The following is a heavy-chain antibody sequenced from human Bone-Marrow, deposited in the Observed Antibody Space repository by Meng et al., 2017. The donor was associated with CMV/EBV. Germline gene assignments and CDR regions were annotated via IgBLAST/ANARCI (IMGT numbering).Heavy chain of an antibody. CDR2: MNPNSGGT. D-gene: IGHD2-21*02. Sequence: TFIDKYIHWGRQAPGQGLEWMGRMNPNSGGTKYAQKFQGRVTMTRDTSVSTAYMELTGLKSDDTAVYYCARDPQYIVVVAAPSTCDYWGQGTLVTVSS. CDR1: TFIDKY. CDR3: ARDPQYIVVVAAPSTCDY. J-gene: IGHJ4*02. V-gene: IGHV1-2*02.